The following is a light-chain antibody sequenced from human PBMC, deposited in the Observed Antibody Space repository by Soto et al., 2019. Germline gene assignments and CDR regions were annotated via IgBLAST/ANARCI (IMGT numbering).Light chain of an antibody. Sequence: ETVLTQSPATLSLSPGDRATLSCRASQTVSTYLAWYQQKPGQPPRLLISDTSNRATGIPARFSGSGSGTDFTLTISRLEPEDFAASYCQQRGNWPPTFGQGTKLEIK. CDR3: QQRGNWPPT. V-gene: IGKV3-11*01. CDR1: QTVSTY. CDR2: DTS. J-gene: IGKJ2*01.